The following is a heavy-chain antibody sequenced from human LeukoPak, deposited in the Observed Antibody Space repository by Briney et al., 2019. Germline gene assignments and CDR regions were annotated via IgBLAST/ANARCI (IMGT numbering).Heavy chain of an antibody. CDR3: ARDRRPFLV. Sequence: GGSLRLSCAASGFTFSRYWMHWVRQAPGKGLEWVSSVSSSSNDMYYADSVKGRFTISRDNAKNSLYLQMNSLRAEDTAVYYCARDRRPFLVWGQGTLVTVSS. CDR1: GFTFSRYW. V-gene: IGHV3-21*01. D-gene: IGHD3-3*01. CDR2: VSSSSNDM. J-gene: IGHJ4*02.